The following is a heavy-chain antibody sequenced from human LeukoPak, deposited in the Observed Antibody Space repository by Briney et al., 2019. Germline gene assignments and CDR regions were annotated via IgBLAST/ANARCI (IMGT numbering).Heavy chain of an antibody. CDR3: AKGEQSGGDFWSMKGAFDY. CDR1: GFTFSSYG. V-gene: IGHV3-30*18. Sequence: PGGSLRLSCAASGFTFSSYGMHWVRQAPGKGLEWVAVISYDGSNKYYADSVKGRFTISRDNSKNTLYLQMNSLRAEDTAVYYCAKGEQSGGDFWSMKGAFDYWGQGTLVTVSS. D-gene: IGHD3-3*01. CDR2: ISYDGSNK. J-gene: IGHJ4*02.